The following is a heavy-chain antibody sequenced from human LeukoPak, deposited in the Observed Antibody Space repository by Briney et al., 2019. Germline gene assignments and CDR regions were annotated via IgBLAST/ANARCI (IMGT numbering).Heavy chain of an antibody. D-gene: IGHD2-2*01. V-gene: IGHV1-2*02. CDR2: INPNSGGT. CDR3: ARDCSSTSCSTDGY. Sequence: ASVKVSCKASGYTFTGYYMHWVRQAPGQGLEWMGWINPNSGGTNYAQKFQGRVTMTRDTSISTAYMELSRLRSDDTAVYYCARDCSSTSCSTDGYWGQGTLVTVSS. J-gene: IGHJ4*02. CDR1: GYTFTGYY.